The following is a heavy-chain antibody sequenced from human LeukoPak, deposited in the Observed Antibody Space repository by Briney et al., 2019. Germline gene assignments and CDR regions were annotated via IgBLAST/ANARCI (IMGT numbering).Heavy chain of an antibody. CDR2: ISAYNGNT. Sequence: ASVKVSCKASGYTFTSYGISWVRQAPGQGLEWMGWISAYNGNTNYAQKLQGRVTMTTDTSTSTAYMELRSLRSDDTAVYYCARDWYYYDSSGYYGFGYWGQGTLVTVSS. V-gene: IGHV1-18*01. J-gene: IGHJ4*02. CDR3: ARDWYYYDSSGYYGFGY. D-gene: IGHD3-22*01. CDR1: GYTFTSYG.